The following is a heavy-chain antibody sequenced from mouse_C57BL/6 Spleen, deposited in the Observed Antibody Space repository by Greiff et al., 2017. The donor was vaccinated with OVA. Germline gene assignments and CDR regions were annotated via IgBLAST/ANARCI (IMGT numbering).Heavy chain of an antibody. D-gene: IGHD2-2*01. CDR1: GYTFTDYY. CDR3: ARERVYYGYDDY. V-gene: IGHV1-26*01. J-gene: IGHJ2*01. CDR2: INPNNGGT. Sequence: EVQLQQSGPELVKPGASVKISCEASGYTFTDYYMNWVKQSHGKSLEWIGDINPNNGGTSYNQKFKGKATLTVDKSSSTAYMELRSLTSEDSAVYYCARERVYYGYDDYWGQGTTLTVSS.